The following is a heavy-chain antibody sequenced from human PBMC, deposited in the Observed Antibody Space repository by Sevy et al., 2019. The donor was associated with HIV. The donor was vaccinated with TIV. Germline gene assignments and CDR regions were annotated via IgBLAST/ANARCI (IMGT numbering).Heavy chain of an antibody. V-gene: IGHV3-33*01. CDR2: IWSDGAYQ. J-gene: IGHJ4*02. Sequence: GGSLRLSCAATGFTFSNYAMHWVRQAPGKGMEWVAIIWSDGAYQYHGDSVKGRFTISRDNAKNSLYLQMNSLRAEDTAVYYCARESYYDSTGYFDYWGQGTLVTVSS. CDR1: GFTFSNYA. D-gene: IGHD3-22*01. CDR3: ARESYYDSTGYFDY.